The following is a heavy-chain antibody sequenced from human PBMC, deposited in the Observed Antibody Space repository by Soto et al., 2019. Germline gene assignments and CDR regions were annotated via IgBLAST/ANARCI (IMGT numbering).Heavy chain of an antibody. J-gene: IGHJ4*02. CDR1: RFSRFSLSTSGVG. Sequence: AAATLSNPAQSLTLPCTFSRFSRFSLSTSGVGVVWIRQPPGKALEWLALIYWDDDKRYSPSLKSRLTIIKDTSKNQVVLTMTNMDPVDTATYYCAHRRRGSYKGAPYFDYWGQGTLVTVSS. V-gene: IGHV2-5*02. D-gene: IGHD3-10*01. CDR3: AHRRRGSYKGAPYFDY. CDR2: IYWDDDK.